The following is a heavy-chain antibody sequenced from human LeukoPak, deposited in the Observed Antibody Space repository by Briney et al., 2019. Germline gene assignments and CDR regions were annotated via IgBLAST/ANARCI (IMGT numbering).Heavy chain of an antibody. CDR2: IYHSGTI. J-gene: IGHJ4*02. CDR1: GYSISSGYY. Sequence: NPSETLFLTCTVSGYSISSGYYWGWIRQPPGKGLEWLASIYHSGTIYYNPSLKSRVTISVDTSKNQFSLKLTSVTAADTAVYYCARGLGRQQLVSPFDYWGQGTLVTVSS. CDR3: ARGLGRQQLVSPFDY. D-gene: IGHD6-13*01. V-gene: IGHV4-38-2*02.